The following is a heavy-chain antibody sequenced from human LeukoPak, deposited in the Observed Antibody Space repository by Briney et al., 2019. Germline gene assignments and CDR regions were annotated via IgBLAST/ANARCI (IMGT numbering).Heavy chain of an antibody. Sequence: GASVKVSCKASGGTFSSSSISWVRQAPGQGLEWMGGIIPIFGTANYAQKFQGRVTITADESTRTAYMKLSSLRSEDTAVYYCARPPGYQLPKEMFLYYWGQGTLVTVSS. CDR3: ARPPGYQLPKEMFLYY. V-gene: IGHV1-69*13. J-gene: IGHJ4*02. CDR2: IIPIFGTA. CDR1: GGTFSSSS. D-gene: IGHD2-2*01.